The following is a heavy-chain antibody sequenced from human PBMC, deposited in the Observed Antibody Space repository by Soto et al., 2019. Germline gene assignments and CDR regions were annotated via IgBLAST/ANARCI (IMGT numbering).Heavy chain of an antibody. J-gene: IGHJ3*02. CDR2: ISPYNGNT. D-gene: IGHD2-2*01. Sequence: GASVKVSCKASGYTFTSYGISWVRQAPGPGLEWMGWISPYNGNTNYALKLQGRVSMTTDTSTTTAYMELRSLRSDDTAVYYCARWDCSSTNCPTNVFDIWGQGTMVTVSS. CDR3: ARWDCSSTNCPTNVFDI. V-gene: IGHV1-18*01. CDR1: GYTFTSYG.